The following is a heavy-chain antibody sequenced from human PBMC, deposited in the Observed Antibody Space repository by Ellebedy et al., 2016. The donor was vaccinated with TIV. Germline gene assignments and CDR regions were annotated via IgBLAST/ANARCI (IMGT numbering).Heavy chain of an antibody. J-gene: IGHJ4*02. CDR1: GFTFSSYW. D-gene: IGHD4-17*01. Sequence: GESLKISXAASGFTFSSYWMSWVRQTPGKGLEWVANIKQDGSEKYYVDSVKGRFTISRDNAKNSLYLQMNSLRAEDTAVYYCARSPWGYDYDFDYWGQGTLVTVSS. CDR3: ARSPWGYDYDFDY. CDR2: IKQDGSEK. V-gene: IGHV3-7*01.